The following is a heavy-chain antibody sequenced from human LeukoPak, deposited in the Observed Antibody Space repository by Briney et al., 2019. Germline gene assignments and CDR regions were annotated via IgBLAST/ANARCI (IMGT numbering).Heavy chain of an antibody. D-gene: IGHD4-23*01. CDR2: IYSGGST. Sequence: GGSLRLSCAASGLSVTSNYMSWVRQAPGKGLEWVSVIYSGGSTYYADSVTGRFTISRDNSKNTLYLQMNSLRAEDTAVYYCARVLPAGNCFDNWGQGILVTVSS. CDR3: ARVLPAGNCFDN. J-gene: IGHJ4*02. V-gene: IGHV3-53*01. CDR1: GLSVTSNY.